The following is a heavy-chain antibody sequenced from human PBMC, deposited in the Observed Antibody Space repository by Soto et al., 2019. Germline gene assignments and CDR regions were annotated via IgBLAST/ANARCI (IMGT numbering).Heavy chain of an antibody. Sequence: PGGSLRLSCAASGFSFGTSDMHWVRQTTGKGLQWVSTIGNAGDTHYPDSVKGRFTISRENARNSLYLQMNNLRAGDTAVYYCARTYCINGECYFGTFALWGKGTMVTV. CDR3: ARTYCINGECYFGTFAL. V-gene: IGHV3-13*01. J-gene: IGHJ3*01. CDR1: GFSFGTSD. CDR2: IGNAGDT. D-gene: IGHD2-8*01.